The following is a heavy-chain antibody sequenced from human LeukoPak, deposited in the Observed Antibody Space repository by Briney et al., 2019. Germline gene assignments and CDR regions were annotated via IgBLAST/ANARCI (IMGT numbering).Heavy chain of an antibody. CDR1: GFTFSDYY. D-gene: IGHD2-2*01. CDR2: ISSSSSYT. J-gene: IGHJ5*02. Sequence: GGSLRLSCAASGFTFSDYYMSWVRQAPGKGLEWVSYISSSSSYTNYADSVKGRFTISRDNAKNSLYLQMNSLRAEDTAVYYCASFPYCSSTSCSCSWGQGTLVTVSS. CDR3: ASFPYCSSTSCSCS. V-gene: IGHV3-11*03.